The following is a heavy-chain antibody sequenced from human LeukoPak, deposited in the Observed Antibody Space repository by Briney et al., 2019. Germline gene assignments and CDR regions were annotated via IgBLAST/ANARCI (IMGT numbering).Heavy chain of an antibody. CDR3: ARDSRQLVLGIDY. Sequence: SETLSLTCTVSGGSISSGDYYWSWIRQPPGKGLEWIGYIYYSGSTYYNPSLKSRVTISVDTSKNQFSLKLSSVTAADTAVYYCARDSRQLVLGIDYWGQGTLVPVSS. D-gene: IGHD6-13*01. V-gene: IGHV4-30-4*01. CDR2: IYYSGST. CDR1: GGSISSGDYY. J-gene: IGHJ4*02.